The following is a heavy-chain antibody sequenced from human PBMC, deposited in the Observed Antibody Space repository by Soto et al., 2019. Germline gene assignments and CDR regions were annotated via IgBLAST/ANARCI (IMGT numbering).Heavy chain of an antibody. CDR2: ISAGGSSR. D-gene: IGHD3-3*01. J-gene: IGHJ2*01. V-gene: IGHV3-23*01. Sequence: EVQLLESGGGLEQPGGSLRLSCVVSGFTFNNYAMSWVRQAPGKGLEWVSAISAGGSSRYYAASLQGRFAISRDNSKNTLYLQISSLRADDTAIYYCARLTTIFGETVTLGYFDLWGRGSLVTVSS. CDR3: ARLTTIFGETVTLGYFDL. CDR1: GFTFNNYA.